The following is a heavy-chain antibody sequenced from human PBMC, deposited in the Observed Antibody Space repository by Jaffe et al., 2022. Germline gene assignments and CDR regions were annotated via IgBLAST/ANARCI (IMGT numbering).Heavy chain of an antibody. CDR3: ARGRLFDYDYIWGSYRYYFDY. Sequence: QVQLQQWGAGLLKPSETLSLTCAVYGGSFSGYYWSWIRQPPGKGLEWIGEINHSGSTNYNPSLKSRVTISVDTSKNQFSLKLSSVTAADTAVYYCARGRLFDYDYIWGSYRYYFDYWGQGTLVTVSS. V-gene: IGHV4-34*01. J-gene: IGHJ4*02. CDR1: GGSFSGYY. D-gene: IGHD3-16*02. CDR2: INHSGST.